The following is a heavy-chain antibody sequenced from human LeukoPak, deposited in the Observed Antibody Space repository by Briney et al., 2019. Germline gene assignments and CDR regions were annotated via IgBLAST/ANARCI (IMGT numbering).Heavy chain of an antibody. Sequence: GGSLRLSCEASGFTLSSYWMTWVRQAPGKGLEWVANIKQDGSEKYYVDSVKGRFTISRDNSKNTLYLQMNTLRAEDTAVYYCAERFDYWGQGTLVTVSS. V-gene: IGHV3-7*01. D-gene: IGHD6-25*01. CDR2: IKQDGSEK. CDR1: GFTLSSYW. J-gene: IGHJ4*02. CDR3: AERFDY.